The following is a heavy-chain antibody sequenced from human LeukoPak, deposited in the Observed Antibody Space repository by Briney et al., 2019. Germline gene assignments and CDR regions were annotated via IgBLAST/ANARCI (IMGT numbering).Heavy chain of an antibody. J-gene: IGHJ4*02. CDR1: GFTFSAYW. CDR2: INEGSNLK. V-gene: IGHV3-7*01. D-gene: IGHD1-26*01. Sequence: GGSLRLSCAASGFTFSAYWMTWVRQAPGKGLEWVANINEGSNLKMYVDSVKGRFTISRDYTTNSLYLQMNNLRAEDTAIYYCSRKGSQWDFLVENWGQGTLVTVSS. CDR3: SRKGSQWDFLVEN.